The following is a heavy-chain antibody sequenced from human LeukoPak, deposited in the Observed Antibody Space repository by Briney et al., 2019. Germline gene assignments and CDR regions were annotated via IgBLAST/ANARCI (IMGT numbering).Heavy chain of an antibody. CDR1: GFTFSSYW. CDR2: IKQDGSEK. CDR3: ARGNQDLIVPYCSSTSCYVTPNYYYYYYMDV. V-gene: IGHV3-7*01. J-gene: IGHJ6*03. Sequence: GGSLRLSCAASGFTFSSYWMSWVRQAPGKGLEWVANIKQDGSEKYYVDSVKGRFTISRDNAKNSLYLQMNSLRAEDTAVYYCARGNQDLIVPYCSSTSCYVTPNYYYYYYMDVWGKGTTVTVSS. D-gene: IGHD2-2*01.